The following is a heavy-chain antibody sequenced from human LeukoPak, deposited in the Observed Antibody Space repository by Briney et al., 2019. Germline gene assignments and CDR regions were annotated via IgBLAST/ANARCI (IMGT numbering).Heavy chain of an antibody. V-gene: IGHV3-48*03. D-gene: IGHD3-16*01. CDR3: ARGRGSGWRGSYFDY. Sequence: QPGGSLRVSCAASGFTFSSYEMTWVRQAPGKGLEWVSYISSSGSTIYYADSVKGRFTISRDNAKNSLYLQMNSLRAEDTAVYYCARGRGSGWRGSYFDYWGQGTLVTVSS. J-gene: IGHJ4*02. CDR2: ISSSGSTI. CDR1: GFTFSSYE.